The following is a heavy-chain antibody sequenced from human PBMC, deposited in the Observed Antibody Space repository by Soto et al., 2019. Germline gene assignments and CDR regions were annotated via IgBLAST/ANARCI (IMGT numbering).Heavy chain of an antibody. CDR3: ATSRKIGYCSGGRCSGSSSLSF. D-gene: IGHD2-15*01. CDR2: INHSGST. CDR1: GGSFSGYY. J-gene: IGHJ4*02. Sequence: SQTLSLTCAVYGGSFSGYYWSWIRQPPGKGLEWIGEINHSGSTNYNPSLKSRVTISVDTSKNQFSLKLSSVTAADTAVYYCATSRKIGYCSGGRCSGSSSLSFWGQGTLVTASS. V-gene: IGHV4-34*01.